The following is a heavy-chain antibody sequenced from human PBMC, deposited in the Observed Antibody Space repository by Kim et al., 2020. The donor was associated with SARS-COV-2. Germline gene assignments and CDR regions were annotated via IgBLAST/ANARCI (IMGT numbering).Heavy chain of an antibody. D-gene: IGHD6-19*01. V-gene: IGHV3-73*01. Sequence: AYAASVKGRFTISRDDSKNTAYLQMTSLKTEDTAVYYCTSSGIAVAGTPYWGQGTLVTVSS. CDR3: TSSGIAVAGTPY. J-gene: IGHJ4*02.